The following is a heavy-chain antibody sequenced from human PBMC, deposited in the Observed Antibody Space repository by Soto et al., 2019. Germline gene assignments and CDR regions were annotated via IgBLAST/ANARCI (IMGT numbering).Heavy chain of an antibody. V-gene: IGHV3-30*03. CDR1: GFPFTSYG. Sequence: QVQLVESGGGVVQPGRSLRLSCAASGFPFTSYGMHWVREGPDKGLEWVAIISYDGSDKYYADSVEGRFTISRDNSKNTLYLQMNSLRPEDTALYYCVGGQYYFDYPGQGTLVIVSS. CDR2: ISYDGSDK. D-gene: IGHD3-10*01. CDR3: VGGQYYFDY. J-gene: IGHJ4*02.